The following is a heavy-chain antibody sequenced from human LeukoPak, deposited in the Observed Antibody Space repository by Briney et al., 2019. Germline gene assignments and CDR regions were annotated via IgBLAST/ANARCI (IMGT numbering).Heavy chain of an antibody. CDR2: INPSGGSR. V-gene: IGHV1-46*04. Sequence: ASVKVSCKASGYTFTSYYMHWVRQAPGQGLEWMGIINPSGGSRSYAQKLQGRVSMTRDMSTSTVYMELSSLRSEDTAVYYCARGSESTTAERDVFDIWGQGTMVTVSA. CDR1: GYTFTSYY. CDR3: ARGSESTTAERDVFDI. D-gene: IGHD4-11*01. J-gene: IGHJ3*02.